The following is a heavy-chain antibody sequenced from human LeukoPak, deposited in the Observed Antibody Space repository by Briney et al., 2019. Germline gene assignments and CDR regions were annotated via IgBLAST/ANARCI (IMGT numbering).Heavy chain of an antibody. CDR2: ISWNSGSI. Sequence: GRPLSLSCAAPGFPFVDYAMHWVRQAPGKGLAWVPGISWNSGSIGYADSVKGRFTISRDNAKNSLYLQMNSLRAEDTALYYCAKDVVAYYGMDVWGQGTTVTVSS. CDR3: AKDVVAYYGMDV. CDR1: GFPFVDYA. J-gene: IGHJ6*02. D-gene: IGHD2-15*01. V-gene: IGHV3-9*01.